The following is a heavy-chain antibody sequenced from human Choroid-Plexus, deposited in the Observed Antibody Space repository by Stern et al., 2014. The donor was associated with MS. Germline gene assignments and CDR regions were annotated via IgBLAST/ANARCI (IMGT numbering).Heavy chain of an antibody. Sequence: VQLVESGGGVVQPGRTLRLSCVASGFTFGSCAMHWVRQAPGKGLEWVAGVSYDGSNKYYADSVKGRFTISRDNSQNTLYMQMSSLIPEDTAVYYCAKDRQYLTYFFDHWGQGSLVTVSS. CDR2: VSYDGSNK. V-gene: IGHV3-30*18. CDR3: AKDRQYLTYFFDH. CDR1: GFTFGSCA. D-gene: IGHD2/OR15-2a*01. J-gene: IGHJ5*02.